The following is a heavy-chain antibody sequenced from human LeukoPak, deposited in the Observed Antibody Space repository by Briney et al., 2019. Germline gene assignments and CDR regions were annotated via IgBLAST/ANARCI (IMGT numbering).Heavy chain of an antibody. CDR3: AREYRGSRYF. CDR1: GFTFSNYW. CDR2: IKQDGSEK. V-gene: IGHV3-7*01. D-gene: IGHD2/OR15-2a*01. J-gene: IGHJ4*02. Sequence: GGSLRLSCAASGFTFSNYWMSWVRQAPGEGLEWVANIKQDGSEKYYVDSVKGRFTISRDNAKNSLYLQMNSLRVEDTAVYYCAREYRGSRYFRGQGTLVTVSS.